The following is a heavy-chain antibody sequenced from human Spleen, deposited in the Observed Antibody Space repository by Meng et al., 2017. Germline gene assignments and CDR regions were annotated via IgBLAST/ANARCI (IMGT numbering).Heavy chain of an antibody. CDR3: ATVGATIDWFDY. CDR2: INPNSGGT. CDR1: GYTFTGYY. Sequence: VRWVQSGAEVKRPGATVNVSCTASGYTFTGYYMHWVRQAPGQGLEWMGRINPNSGGTNYAQKFQGRVTMTRDTSISTAYMELSRLRSDDTAVYYCATVGATIDWFDYWGQGTLVTVSS. V-gene: IGHV1-2*06. J-gene: IGHJ4*02. D-gene: IGHD1-26*01.